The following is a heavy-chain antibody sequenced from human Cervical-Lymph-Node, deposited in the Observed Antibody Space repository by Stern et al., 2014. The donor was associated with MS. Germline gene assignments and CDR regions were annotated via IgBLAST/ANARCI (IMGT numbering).Heavy chain of an antibody. J-gene: IGHJ5*02. D-gene: IGHD3-16*01. Sequence: VQLVESGGGMVQPGRSLRLSCEASGFKFDDFAMHWVRHAPGKGLEWVSGLGWNSEGRGYADSVQVRFTISRDNAKSSLYLQMNSLTAEDTALYYCAKADDYAAGIDAWGQGTLVVVSS. CDR2: LGWNSEGR. CDR1: GFKFDDFA. V-gene: IGHV3-9*01. CDR3: AKADDYAAGIDA.